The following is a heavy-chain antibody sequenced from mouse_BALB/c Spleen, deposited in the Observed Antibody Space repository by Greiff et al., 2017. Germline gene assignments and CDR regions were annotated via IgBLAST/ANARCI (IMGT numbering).Heavy chain of an antibody. J-gene: IGHJ4*01. D-gene: IGHD1-1*01. CDR3: ANYYGSSYAMDY. V-gene: IGHV1-9*01. CDR2: ILPGSGST. Sequence: VKLMESGAELMKPGASVKISCKATGYTFSSYWIEWVKQRPGHGLEWIGEILPGSGSTNYNEKFKGKATFTADTSSNTAYMQLSSLTSEDSAVYYCANYYGSSYAMDYWGQGTSVTVSS. CDR1: GYTFSSYW.